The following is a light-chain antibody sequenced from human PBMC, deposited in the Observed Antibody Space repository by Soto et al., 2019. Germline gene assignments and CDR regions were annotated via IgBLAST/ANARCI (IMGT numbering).Light chain of an antibody. Sequence: EIVMTQSPVTLSVSPGGRATLSCRASQSISDTLAWYQQKPGQAPRLLIHGASTRAPGFPARFSGSGSGTDFTLTISSLQSEDFAVYYCQQYDDWPTWTFGQGTKVDIK. CDR3: QQYDDWPTWT. J-gene: IGKJ1*01. CDR1: QSISDT. V-gene: IGKV3-15*01. CDR2: GAS.